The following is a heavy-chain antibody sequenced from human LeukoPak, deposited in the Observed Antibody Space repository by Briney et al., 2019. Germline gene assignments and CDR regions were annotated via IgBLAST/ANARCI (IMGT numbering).Heavy chain of an antibody. J-gene: IGHJ4*02. CDR3: PDLGDYAVG. D-gene: IGHD4-17*01. CDR2: INSRPDGGTA. Sequence: PGGSLRLSWAAAGFTFRNSWMSWGRQAPGGLQWWVGRINSRPDGGTAEYAAPVKGRFTISRDDSKNTLYLQINSLKPEDTAVYYCPDLGDYAVGWGKGNLVTVSS. CDR1: GFTFRNSW. V-gene: IGHV3-15*01.